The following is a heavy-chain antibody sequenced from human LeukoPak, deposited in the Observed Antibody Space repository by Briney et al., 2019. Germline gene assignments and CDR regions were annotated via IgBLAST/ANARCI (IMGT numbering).Heavy chain of an antibody. V-gene: IGHV4-39*07. J-gene: IGHJ3*02. CDR1: GGSISSSSYY. D-gene: IGHD1-20*01. CDR2: IYYSGST. CDR3: ARARITGTIDAFDI. Sequence: SETLSLTCTVSGGSISSSSYYWGWIRQPPGKGLEWIGSIYYSGSTNYNPSLKSRVTISVDKSKNQFSLKLSSVTAADTAVYYCARARITGTIDAFDIWGQGTMVTVSS.